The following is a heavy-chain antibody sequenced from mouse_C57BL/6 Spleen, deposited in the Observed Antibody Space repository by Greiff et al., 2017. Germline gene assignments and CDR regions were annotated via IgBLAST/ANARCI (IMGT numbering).Heavy chain of an antibody. Sequence: EVKLVESGPGMVKPSQSLSLTCTVTGYSITSGYDWHWIRHFPGNKLEWMGYISYSGSTNYNPSLKSRISITHDTSKNHFFLKLNSVTTEDTATYYCARGGAGYWYFDVWGTGTTVTVSS. J-gene: IGHJ1*03. CDR1: GYSITSGYD. CDR3: ARGGAGYWYFDV. D-gene: IGHD3-3*01. V-gene: IGHV3-1*01. CDR2: ISYSGST.